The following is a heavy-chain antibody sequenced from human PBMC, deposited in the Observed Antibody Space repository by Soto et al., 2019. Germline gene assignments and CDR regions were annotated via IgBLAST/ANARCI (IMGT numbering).Heavy chain of an antibody. J-gene: IGHJ4*02. CDR1: KYCFTTFW. CDR3: VRSHLIATGTGSIDH. D-gene: IGHD6-13*01. Sequence: LTTSSKGSKYCFTTFWIYWVRQMPGKGLEWMGSINAADADTRYRPNFQGQVTITADKSTSTAYLQLSSLKAADTAVYYCVRSHLIATGTGSIDHWGQGTLVTVSS. V-gene: IGHV5-51*01. CDR2: INAADADT.